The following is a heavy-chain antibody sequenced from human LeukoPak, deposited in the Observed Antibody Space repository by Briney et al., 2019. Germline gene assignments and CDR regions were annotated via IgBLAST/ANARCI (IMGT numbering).Heavy chain of an antibody. D-gene: IGHD3-22*01. V-gene: IGHV4-59*01. CDR1: GGSISSYY. CDR2: TYYSGST. J-gene: IGHJ5*02. Sequence: SETLSLTCTVSGGSISSYYWSWIRQPPGKGLEWIGYTYYSGSTNYNPSLKSRVTISVDTSKNQFSLKLSSVTAADTAVYYCARGTYDSSGYYQNWFDPWGQGTLVTVSS. CDR3: ARGTYDSSGYYQNWFDP.